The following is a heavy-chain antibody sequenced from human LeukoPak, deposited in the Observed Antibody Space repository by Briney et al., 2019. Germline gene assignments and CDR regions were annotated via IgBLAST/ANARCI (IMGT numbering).Heavy chain of an antibody. V-gene: IGHV3-21*01. Sequence: GGCLRLSCAASGFTFSSYSMNWVLQAPGKGLECVSSISSSSSYIYYADSVKGRFTISRDNAKNSLYLQMNSPRAEDTAVYYCARGALMVVITMFDYWGQGTLVTVSS. D-gene: IGHD3-22*01. J-gene: IGHJ4*02. CDR3: ARGALMVVITMFDY. CDR1: GFTFSSYS. CDR2: ISSSSSYI.